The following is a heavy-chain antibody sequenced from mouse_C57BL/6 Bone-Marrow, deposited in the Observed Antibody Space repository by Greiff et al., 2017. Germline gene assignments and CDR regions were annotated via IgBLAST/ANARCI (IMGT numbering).Heavy chain of an antibody. CDR2: IDPETGGT. J-gene: IGHJ3*01. CDR1: GYTFTDYE. V-gene: IGHV1-15*01. D-gene: IGHD2-12*01. Sequence: VQLQQSGAELVRPGASVTLSCKASGYTFTDYEMHWVKQTPVHGLEWIGAIDPETGGTAYNQKFKGKAILTADKSSSTAYMELRSLTSGDSAVYYCTRSDSVAWFAYWGQGTLVTVSA. CDR3: TRSDSVAWFAY.